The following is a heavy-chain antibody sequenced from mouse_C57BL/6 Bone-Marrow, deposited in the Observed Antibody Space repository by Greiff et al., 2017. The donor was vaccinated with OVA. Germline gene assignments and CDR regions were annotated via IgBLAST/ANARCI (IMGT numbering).Heavy chain of an antibody. Sequence: QVQLQQSGPGLVQPSQSLSITCTVSGFSLTSYGVHWVRQSPGKGLEWLGVIWSGGSTDDNAAFVSRLSISKDNSKSQVFFKMNSLQADDTAIYYCARWDYWGQGTTLTVSA. V-gene: IGHV2-2*01. CDR3: ARWDY. CDR2: IWSGGST. CDR1: GFSLTSYG. J-gene: IGHJ2*01.